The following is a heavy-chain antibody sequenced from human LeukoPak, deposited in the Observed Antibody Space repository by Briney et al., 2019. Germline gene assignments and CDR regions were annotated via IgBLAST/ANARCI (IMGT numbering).Heavy chain of an antibody. Sequence: PGGSLRLSCAVSGLTFTNTYWISWVRQAPGKGLEWLANIKQDGSEKYYVDFVKGRFTISRDNAKNSLDLQLNSLRAEDTALYYCARGVWELPYFDYWTQGSLVTVSS. V-gene: IGHV3-7*03. CDR1: GLTFTNTYW. D-gene: IGHD1-7*01. J-gene: IGHJ4*02. CDR2: IKQDGSEK. CDR3: ARGVWELPYFDY.